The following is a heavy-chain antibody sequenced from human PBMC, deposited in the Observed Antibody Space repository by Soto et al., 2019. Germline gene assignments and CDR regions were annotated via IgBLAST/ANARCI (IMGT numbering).Heavy chain of an antibody. D-gene: IGHD3-22*01. V-gene: IGHV1-18*01. CDR2: ISAYNGNT. J-gene: IGHJ4*02. Sequence: ASVKVSCKASGYTFTSYGISWVRQAPGQGLEWMGWISAYNGNTNYAQKLQGRVTMTTDTSTSTAYMELRSLRSDDTAVYYCAMTLSSGPRRRDLYYFDYWGQGTLVTVSS. CDR3: AMTLSSGPRRRDLYYFDY. CDR1: GYTFTSYG.